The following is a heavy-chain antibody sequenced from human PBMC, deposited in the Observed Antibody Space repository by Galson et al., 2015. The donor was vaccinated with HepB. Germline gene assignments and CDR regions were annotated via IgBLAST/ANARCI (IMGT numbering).Heavy chain of an antibody. D-gene: IGHD1-26*01. CDR1: GGSFSGYY. J-gene: IGHJ6*02. Sequence: SETLSLTCAVYGGSFSGYYWSWIRQPPGKGLEWIGEINHSGSTNYNPSLKSRVTISVDTSKNQFSLKLSSVTAADTAVYFCARGKRVGATTRYYYGMDVWGQGTTVTVSS. CDR2: INHSGST. V-gene: IGHV4-34*01. CDR3: ARGKRVGATTRYYYGMDV.